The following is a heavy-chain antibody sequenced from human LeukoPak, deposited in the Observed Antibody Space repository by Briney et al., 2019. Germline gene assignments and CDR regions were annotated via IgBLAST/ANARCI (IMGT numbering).Heavy chain of an antibody. Sequence: GGSLRLSCAASGFTFSSYSLNWVRQAAGKGLEWVSSISSSSSYIYYADSVKGRFTISRDNAKNSLYLQINSLRAEDTAVYYCARVKQGYSYGLIDYWGQGTLVTVSS. D-gene: IGHD5-18*01. CDR3: ARVKQGYSYGLIDY. CDR2: ISSSSSYI. J-gene: IGHJ4*02. V-gene: IGHV3-21*01. CDR1: GFTFSSYS.